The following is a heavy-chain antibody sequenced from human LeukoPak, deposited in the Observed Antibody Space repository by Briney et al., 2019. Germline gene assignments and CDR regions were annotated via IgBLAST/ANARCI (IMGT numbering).Heavy chain of an antibody. CDR2: ISGSGGST. CDR1: GFTFSSYA. CDR3: AKDPADSGSYYPLVDY. J-gene: IGHJ4*02. D-gene: IGHD1-26*01. Sequence: PGGSLRLSCAASGFTFSSYAMSWVRQAPGKGLEWVSAISGSGGSTYYADSVKGRFTISRDNSKNTLYLQMNSLRAEDTAVYYCAKDPADSGSYYPLVDYWGQGTLVTVPS. V-gene: IGHV3-23*01.